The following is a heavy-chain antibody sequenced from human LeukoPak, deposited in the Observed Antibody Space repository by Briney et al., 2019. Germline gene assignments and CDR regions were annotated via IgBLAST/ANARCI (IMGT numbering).Heavy chain of an antibody. Sequence: SETLSLTCTVSGGSISSSSYYWGWIRQPSGKGLEWIGSIYYSGSTYYNPSLKSRVTISVDTSKNQFSLKLSSVTAADTAVYYCVRDSGSYVDYWGQGTLVTVSS. V-gene: IGHV4-39*01. CDR2: IYYSGST. CDR1: GGSISSSSYY. D-gene: IGHD3-10*01. CDR3: VRDSGSYVDY. J-gene: IGHJ4*02.